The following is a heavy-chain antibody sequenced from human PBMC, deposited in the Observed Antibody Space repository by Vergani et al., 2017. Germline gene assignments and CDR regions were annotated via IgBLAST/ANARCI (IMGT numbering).Heavy chain of an antibody. D-gene: IGHD6-19*01. CDR1: GYTFTDYY. CDR3: AGSIAVAGTDAFDI. CDR2: INTNTGNP. Sequence: VQLVQSGAEVKKPGATVKISCKVSGYTFTDYYMHWVQQAPGKGLEWMGWINTNTGNPTYAQGFTGRFVFSLDTSVSTAYLQISSLKAEDTAVYYCAGSIAVAGTDAFDIWGQGTMVTVSS. V-gene: IGHV7-4-1*02. J-gene: IGHJ3*02.